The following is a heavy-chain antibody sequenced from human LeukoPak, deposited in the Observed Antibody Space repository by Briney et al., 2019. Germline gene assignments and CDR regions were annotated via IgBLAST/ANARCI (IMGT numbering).Heavy chain of an antibody. CDR2: IRGSGGST. CDR1: GFTFSSYA. D-gene: IGHD3-22*01. Sequence: PGGSLRLSCEASGFTFSSYAMSWVRQAPGKGLEWVSGIRGSGGSTYYADSVKGRFTISRDNSKNTLYLQMNSLRAEDTAVYYCAKVLGHSNYYDSSGYFDYWGQGTLVTVSS. J-gene: IGHJ4*02. CDR3: AKVLGHSNYYDSSGYFDY. V-gene: IGHV3-23*01.